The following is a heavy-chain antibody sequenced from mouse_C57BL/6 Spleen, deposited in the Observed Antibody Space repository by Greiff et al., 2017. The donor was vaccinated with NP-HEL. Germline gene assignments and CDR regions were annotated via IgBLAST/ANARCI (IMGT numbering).Heavy chain of an antibody. CDR2: IYPGSGNT. Sequence: VQLQQSGAELVRPGASVKLSCKASGYTFTDYYINWVKQRPGQGLEWIARIYPGSGNTYYNEKFKGKATLTAEKSSSTAYMQLSSLTSEDSAVYFCARGRVDYWGQGTTLTVSS. CDR1: GYTFTDYY. CDR3: ARGRVDY. J-gene: IGHJ2*01. V-gene: IGHV1-76*01.